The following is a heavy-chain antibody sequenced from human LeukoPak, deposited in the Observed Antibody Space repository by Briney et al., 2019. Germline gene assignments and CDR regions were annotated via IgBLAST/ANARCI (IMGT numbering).Heavy chain of an antibody. Sequence: GGSLRLSCAASGFTFSDHYMDWVRQAPGEGLEWVGRTRNKANSYTTEYAASVKGRFTISRDDSKNSLYLQMNSLKTEDTAVYYCARLAAARALWGQGTLVTVSS. D-gene: IGHD2-2*01. CDR3: ARLAAARAL. V-gene: IGHV3-72*01. CDR2: TRNKANSYTT. CDR1: GFTFSDHY. J-gene: IGHJ4*02.